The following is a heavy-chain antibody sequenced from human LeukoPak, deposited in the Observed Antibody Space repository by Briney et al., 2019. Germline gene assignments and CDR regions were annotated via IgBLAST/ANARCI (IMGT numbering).Heavy chain of an antibody. D-gene: IGHD6-13*01. CDR2: IYYSGST. V-gene: IGHV4-59*12. J-gene: IGHJ4*02. CDR3: ARGNRAAAGMNYFDY. Sequence: SETLSLTCTVSGGSISSYYWSWIRQPPGKGLEWIGSIYYSGSTYYNPSLKSRVTISVDTSKNQFSLKLSSVTAADTAVYYCARGNRAAAGMNYFDYWGQGTLVTVSS. CDR1: GGSISSYY.